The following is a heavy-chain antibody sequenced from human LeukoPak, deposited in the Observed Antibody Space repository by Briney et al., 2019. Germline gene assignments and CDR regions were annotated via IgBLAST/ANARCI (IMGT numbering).Heavy chain of an antibody. CDR3: AGRLWRRDGYNLSACDI. J-gene: IGHJ3*02. CDR1: LGSLSRYY. V-gene: IGHV4-59*01. CDR2: IYYNGST. D-gene: IGHD5-24*01. Sequence: SETLSLTRTFSLGSLSRYYWNGIRQPPGKGLEWGGYIYYNGSTNYNPSLKSRVTISVATSKKHFSLKLSSVTAADTAVYYCAGRLWRRDGYNLSACDIWGEGTMVTVSS.